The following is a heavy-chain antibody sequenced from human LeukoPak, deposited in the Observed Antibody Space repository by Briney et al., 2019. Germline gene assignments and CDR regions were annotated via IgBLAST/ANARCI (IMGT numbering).Heavy chain of an antibody. Sequence: SETLSLTCTVSAYSISSGYYWGWIRQPPGKGLEWIGSIYHSGNTYYNPSLKSRLTISVDTSKNQFSLNLSSVTAADTAVYYCAKVGSGAYSKFDYWGRGTLVTVSS. J-gene: IGHJ4*02. CDR1: AYSISSGYY. D-gene: IGHD3-10*01. CDR2: IYHSGNT. CDR3: AKVGSGAYSKFDY. V-gene: IGHV4-38-2*02.